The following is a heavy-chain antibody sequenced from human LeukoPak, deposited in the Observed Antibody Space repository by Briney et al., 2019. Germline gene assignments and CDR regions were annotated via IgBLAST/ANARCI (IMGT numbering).Heavy chain of an antibody. Sequence: GRSLRLSCAASGFTFSSYGMHWVRQAPGKGLEWVAVISYDGSNKYYADSVKGRFTNSRDNSKNTLYLQMNSLRAEDTAVYYCAKDEHCSGGSCYSGYFQHWGQGTLVTVSS. J-gene: IGHJ1*01. CDR2: ISYDGSNK. CDR1: GFTFSSYG. V-gene: IGHV3-30*18. CDR3: AKDEHCSGGSCYSGYFQH. D-gene: IGHD2-15*01.